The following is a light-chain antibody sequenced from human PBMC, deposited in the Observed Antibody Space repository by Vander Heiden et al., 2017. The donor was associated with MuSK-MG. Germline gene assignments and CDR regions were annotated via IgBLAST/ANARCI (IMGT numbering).Light chain of an antibody. J-gene: IGLJ1*01. V-gene: IGLV1-40*01. CDR2: GNS. CDR3: QSYDSSLSGNYV. CDR1: SSHIGAGYD. Sequence: QSVLTPPPSVSGAPGQRVTISCTGSSSHIGAGYDVHWYQQLPGTAPKLLIYGNSNRPSGVPDRFSGSKSGTSASLAITGLQAEDEADYYCQSYDSSLSGNYVFGTGTKVTVL.